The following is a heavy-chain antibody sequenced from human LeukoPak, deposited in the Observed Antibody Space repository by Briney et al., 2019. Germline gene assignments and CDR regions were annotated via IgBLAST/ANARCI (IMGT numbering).Heavy chain of an antibody. J-gene: IGHJ4*02. CDR2: ISGYSGDT. D-gene: IGHD1-26*01. CDR3: ARDQVVGATAGTFDF. CDR1: GYDFTSFG. V-gene: IGHV1-18*01. Sequence: GASVRVSCKASGYDFTSFGISWVRQPPGRGLEWMGWISGYSGDTKYAQEVQARVTMTIDTSTSTAYMEMTSLRSDDTAVYYCARDQVVGATAGTFDFWGQGTLVTVSS.